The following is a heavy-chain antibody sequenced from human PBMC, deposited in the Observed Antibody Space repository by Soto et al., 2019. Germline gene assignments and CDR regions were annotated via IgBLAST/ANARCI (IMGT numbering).Heavy chain of an antibody. D-gene: IGHD1-26*01. CDR2: ISGGGGST. CDR3: AKVSLGALTFTDYYYNALDV. Sequence: GASRKLSCAVSGFAIRTPAVNWVRKDPGKGLGWVAAISGGGGSTYYAYSVKGRVTSSTDNSKNTLYLQMNSLRAEDTAVYYCAKVSLGALTFTDYYYNALDVWGQGTTVTVSS. J-gene: IGHJ6*02. V-gene: IGHV3-23*01. CDR1: GFAIRTPA.